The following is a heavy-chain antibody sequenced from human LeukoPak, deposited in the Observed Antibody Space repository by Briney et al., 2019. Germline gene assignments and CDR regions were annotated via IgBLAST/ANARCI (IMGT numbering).Heavy chain of an antibody. CDR3: ASASSHRIAAGGDY. J-gene: IGHJ4*02. V-gene: IGHV3-74*01. CDR2: INGDGSSR. CDR1: GFTLSNYW. Sequence: GGSLRLSCAASGFTLSNYWMHWVRQAPGKGLVWVSRINGDGSSRNYADSVKGRFTISRDNAKNTLYLQMNSLRAEDTAVYYCASASSHRIAAGGDYWGQGTLVTVSS. D-gene: IGHD6-13*01.